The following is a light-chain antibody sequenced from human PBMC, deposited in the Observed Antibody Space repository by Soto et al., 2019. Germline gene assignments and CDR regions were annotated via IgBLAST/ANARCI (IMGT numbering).Light chain of an antibody. V-gene: IGLV1-47*01. Sequence: QAVVTQPPSASGTPGQRGTISCSGSSSNIGSNYVYWYQQLPGPAPKLLIYRNNQRPSGVPDRCSGSKSGTSASLAISGLRSEDEADYYCAPWDDSLSGRVFGGGTKLTVL. CDR1: SSNIGSNY. CDR3: APWDDSLSGRV. J-gene: IGLJ3*02. CDR2: RNN.